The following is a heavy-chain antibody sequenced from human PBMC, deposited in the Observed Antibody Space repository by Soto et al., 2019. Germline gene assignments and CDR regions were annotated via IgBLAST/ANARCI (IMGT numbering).Heavy chain of an antibody. Sequence: QVQLVESGGGVVQPGRSLRLSCAASGFTFSSYGMHWVRQAPGKGLEWVAVIWYDGSNKYYADSVKGRFTISRDNSKNTLELQMNSLRAEDTAVYYCARPSQQLVREYYFDYWGQGTLVTVSS. V-gene: IGHV3-33*01. J-gene: IGHJ4*02. CDR2: IWYDGSNK. CDR1: GFTFSSYG. D-gene: IGHD6-13*01. CDR3: ARPSQQLVREYYFDY.